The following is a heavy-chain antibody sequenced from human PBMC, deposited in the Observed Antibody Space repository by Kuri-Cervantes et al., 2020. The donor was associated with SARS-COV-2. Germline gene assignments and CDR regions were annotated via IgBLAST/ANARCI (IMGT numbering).Heavy chain of an antibody. V-gene: IGHV3-30-3*01. CDR3: ARPPDRSGQNFDS. D-gene: IGHD3-22*01. CDR1: GFTFKNYD. Sequence: GESLKISCAASGFTFKNYDMHWVRQAPGKGLEWVALTSSDGTNKLQAGSVKGRFTISRDNSKNTLYLQMNSLTSEDTSVYYCARPPDRSGQNFDSWGQGTLVTVSS. CDR2: TSSDGTNK. J-gene: IGHJ4*02.